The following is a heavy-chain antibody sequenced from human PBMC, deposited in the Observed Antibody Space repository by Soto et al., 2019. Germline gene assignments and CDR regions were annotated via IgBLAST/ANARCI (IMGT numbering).Heavy chain of an antibody. CDR2: INVSNGNT. V-gene: IGHV1-3*01. CDR1: GYTFKSYQ. Sequence: ASGEVSCKXSGYTFKSYQIYWVRQAPGQRLECMGWINVSNGNTEYSQNFQGRVTITRDTSASTVYMELNSLRSEDTAVYYCARDTDLTLMTTLDYWGQGTPVTVSS. D-gene: IGHD4-17*01. CDR3: ARDTDLTLMTTLDY. J-gene: IGHJ4*02.